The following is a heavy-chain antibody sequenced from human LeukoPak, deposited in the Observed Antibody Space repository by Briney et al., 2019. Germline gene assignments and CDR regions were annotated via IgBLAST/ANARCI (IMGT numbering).Heavy chain of an antibody. V-gene: IGHV3-30*18. Sequence: TGGSLRLSCAASGFTFSSYGMHWVRQAPGKGLEWVAVISYDGSNKYYADSVKGRFTISRDNSKNTLHLQMNSLRAEDTAVYYCAKTSVVAAIWLDYWGQGTLVTVSS. CDR2: ISYDGSNK. J-gene: IGHJ4*02. CDR3: AKTSVVAAIWLDY. CDR1: GFTFSSYG. D-gene: IGHD2-15*01.